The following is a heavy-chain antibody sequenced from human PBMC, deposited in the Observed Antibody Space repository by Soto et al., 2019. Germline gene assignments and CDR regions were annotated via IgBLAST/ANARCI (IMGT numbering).Heavy chain of an antibody. CDR2: IKSKADGWTT. CDR3: TSLYYGH. V-gene: IGHV3-15*01. D-gene: IGHD4-17*01. J-gene: IGHJ4*02. Sequence: EVQLVESGGDLVKPGGSLRLSCAASEFTFANAWISWVRQAPGKGLEWVGRIKSKADGWTTDYAAPVKGRFTISRDESQNTLYLQMNSLNTEYTAVYYCTSLYYGHWGQGTLVTVSS. CDR1: EFTFANAW.